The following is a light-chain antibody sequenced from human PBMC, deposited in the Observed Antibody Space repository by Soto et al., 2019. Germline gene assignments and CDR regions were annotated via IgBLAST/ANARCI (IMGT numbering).Light chain of an antibody. V-gene: IGLV2-14*01. J-gene: IGLJ1*01. Sequence: QSALTQPASVSGSPGQSITISCTGTSSDVGGYNSVSWYQQHPGKAPKVMIDDVSNRPSGVSNRFSVSKSGNTASLTISGLQAEDEADYYCSSYTSSSTYVFGTGTKLTVL. CDR1: SSDVGGYNS. CDR3: SSYTSSSTYV. CDR2: DVS.